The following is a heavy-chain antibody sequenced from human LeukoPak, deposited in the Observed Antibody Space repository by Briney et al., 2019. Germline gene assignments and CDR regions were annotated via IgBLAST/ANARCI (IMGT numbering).Heavy chain of an antibody. CDR3: ARPYSGRFDY. J-gene: IGHJ4*02. V-gene: IGHV4-38-2*01. CDR2: IYHSGST. D-gene: IGHD1-26*01. Sequence: SETLSLTCAVSGYSISSGYYWGWIRQPPGKGLEWIGSIYHSGSTYYNSSLKVRVTISVDTSKNQFSLKLSSVPAADTAVYYCARPYSGRFDYWGERTLVTVSS. CDR1: GYSISSGYY.